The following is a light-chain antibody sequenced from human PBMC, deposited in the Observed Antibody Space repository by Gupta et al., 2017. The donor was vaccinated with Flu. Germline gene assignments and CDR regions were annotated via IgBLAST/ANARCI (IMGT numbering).Light chain of an antibody. J-gene: IGLJ3*02. V-gene: IGLV2-14*01. CDR1: SNDVGRSNF. CDR3: SSYARGSTWV. Sequence: QSALTQPASVSGSLGQSITISCSGSSNDVGRSNFVSWYHHHPGKAPTLIIYEDTIRPSGVSSRFSGSKSGNTASLTISGLQAEDEVDYYCSSYARGSTWVFGGGTKVTVL. CDR2: EDT.